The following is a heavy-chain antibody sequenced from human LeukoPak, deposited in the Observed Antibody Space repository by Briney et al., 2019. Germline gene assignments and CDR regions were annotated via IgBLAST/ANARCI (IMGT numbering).Heavy chain of an antibody. Sequence: PGGPLRLSCAASGFPLGGYWMIWVRKAPGKGWEWVASINQDGTEKQFVDSVKGRFTISRDNAENSVYLQMTSLRAEDTAVYFCAREPSYGSGNYCEYWGQGTLVTVSS. CDR3: AREPSYGSGNYCEY. D-gene: IGHD3-10*01. CDR1: GFPLGGYW. V-gene: IGHV3-7*01. J-gene: IGHJ4*02. CDR2: INQDGTEK.